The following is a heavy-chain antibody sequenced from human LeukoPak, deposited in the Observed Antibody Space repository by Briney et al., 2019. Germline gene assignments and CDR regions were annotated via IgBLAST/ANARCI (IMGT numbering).Heavy chain of an antibody. CDR2: IYTSGLT. CDR1: GGSISSYY. CDR3: ARGPGTVTGEALDI. D-gene: IGHD4-17*01. Sequence: SETLSLTCTVSGGSISSYYWSWIGHPAGKGLDWIGRIYTSGLTNYNPSLKSRATMSIDTSKNQFSLELSSVTAADTAVYYCARGPGTVTGEALDIWGPGTMVTVSS. J-gene: IGHJ3*02. V-gene: IGHV4-4*07.